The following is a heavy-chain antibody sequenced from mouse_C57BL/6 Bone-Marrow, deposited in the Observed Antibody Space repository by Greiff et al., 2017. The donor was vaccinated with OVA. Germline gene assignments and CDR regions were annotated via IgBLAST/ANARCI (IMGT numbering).Heavy chain of an antibody. CDR3: TRGTTVVEGNAMDY. J-gene: IGHJ4*01. CDR1: GFTFSSYA. V-gene: IGHV5-9-1*02. CDR2: ISSGGDYI. Sequence: EVKLVESGEGLVKPGGSLKLSCAASGFTFSSYAMSWVRQTPEKRLEWVAYISSGGDYIYYADTVKGRFTISRDNARNTLYLQMSSLKSEDTAMYYCTRGTTVVEGNAMDYWGQGTSVTVSS. D-gene: IGHD1-1*01.